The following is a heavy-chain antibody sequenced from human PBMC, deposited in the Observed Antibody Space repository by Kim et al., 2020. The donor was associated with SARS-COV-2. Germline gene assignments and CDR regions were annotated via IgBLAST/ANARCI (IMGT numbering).Heavy chain of an antibody. Sequence: SETLSLTCAVYGGSFSGYYWSWIRQPPGKGLEWIGEINHSGSTNYNPSLKSRVTISVDTSKNQFSLKLSSVTAADTAVYYCARRAPVHYQLRPSYSYYMDVWGKGTTVTVSS. CDR2: INHSGST. V-gene: IGHV4-34*01. D-gene: IGHD2-2*01. CDR1: GGSFSGYY. J-gene: IGHJ6*03. CDR3: ARRAPVHYQLRPSYSYYMDV.